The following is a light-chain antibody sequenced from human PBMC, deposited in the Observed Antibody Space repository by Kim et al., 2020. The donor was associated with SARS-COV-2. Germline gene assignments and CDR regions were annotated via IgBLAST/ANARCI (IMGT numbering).Light chain of an antibody. V-gene: IGKV3-20*01. CDR2: GAS. Sequence: SPGEGATLSCRASQSVNGRFLAWYQQKPGQAPRLLIYGASTRATGIPDRFSGSGSGTDFTLTISRLEPEDFAMYYCQQYVSSVWTFGQGTKVDIK. J-gene: IGKJ1*01. CDR3: QQYVSSVWT. CDR1: QSVNGRF.